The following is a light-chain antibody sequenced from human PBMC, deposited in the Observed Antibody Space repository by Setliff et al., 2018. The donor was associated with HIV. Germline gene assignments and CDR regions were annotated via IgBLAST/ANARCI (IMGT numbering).Light chain of an antibody. V-gene: IGLV1-44*01. J-gene: IGLJ1*01. CDR3: AAWDDSLNGYV. CDR1: SSNIGGNT. CDR2: GNN. Sequence: PPSASGTPGQRVTISCSGSSSNIGGNTVNWYLHLPGTAPKLLIDGNNQRPSGVPARFSGSKSGTSASLAISGLQSEDEAHYYCAAWDDSLNGYVFGTGTKVTVL.